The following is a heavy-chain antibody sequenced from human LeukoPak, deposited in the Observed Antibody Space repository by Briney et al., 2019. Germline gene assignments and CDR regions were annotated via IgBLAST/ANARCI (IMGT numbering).Heavy chain of an antibody. Sequence: SQTLSLTCTVSGDSFTSVTDYWAWIRQPPGKGLVSIASGDYSGGAYYNPSLESRVAISADTSKNQISLKLTPVTGADTAVYYCARRRLVLFGWFDPWRQGTLVTVSS. J-gene: IGHJ5*02. V-gene: IGHV4-39*07. CDR1: GDSFTSVTDY. CDR3: ARRRLVLFGWFDP. D-gene: IGHD6-19*01. CDR2: GDYSGGA.